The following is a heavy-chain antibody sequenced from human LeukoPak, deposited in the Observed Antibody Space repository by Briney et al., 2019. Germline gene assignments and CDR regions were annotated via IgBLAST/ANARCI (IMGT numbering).Heavy chain of an antibody. Sequence: SSETLSLTCAVSGGSISSGGYSWSWIRQPPGKGLEWIGYIYHSGSTYYNPSLKSRVTISVDRSKNQFSLKLSSVTAADTAVYYCARVLLRYFDWLSFDYWGQGTLVAVSS. J-gene: IGHJ4*02. V-gene: IGHV4-30-2*01. CDR1: GGSISSGGYS. D-gene: IGHD3-9*01. CDR3: ARVLLRYFDWLSFDY. CDR2: IYHSGST.